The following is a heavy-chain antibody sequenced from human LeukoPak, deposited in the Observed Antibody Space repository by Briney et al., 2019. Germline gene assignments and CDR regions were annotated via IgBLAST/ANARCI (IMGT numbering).Heavy chain of an antibody. J-gene: IGHJ5*02. CDR1: GFAFSSYA. CDR3: AKQHPNWFDP. D-gene: IGHD6-13*01. V-gene: IGHV3-23*01. Sequence: PGGSLRLSCAASGFAFSSYAMSWVRQAPGKGLEWVSVISGTGGSTYYADSVKGRFTISRDNSKNTLYLQMNSLRAEDTAVYYCAKQHPNWFDPWGQGTLVTVSS. CDR2: ISGTGGST.